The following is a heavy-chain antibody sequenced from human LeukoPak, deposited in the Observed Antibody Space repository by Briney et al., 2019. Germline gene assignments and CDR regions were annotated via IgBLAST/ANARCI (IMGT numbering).Heavy chain of an antibody. D-gene: IGHD3-3*02. CDR2: ITTTVGDT. V-gene: IGHV3-23*01. CDR3: ARDRRIFGVAHYYGMDV. J-gene: IGHJ6*02. CDR1: GFTFTDYA. Sequence: GGSLRLSCVASGFTFTDYAMTWVRQPPGRRLEWVSTITTTVGDTHYADSVKGRFTISRDNSKNTLYLQMNSLRAEDTAVYYCARDRRIFGVAHYYGMDVWGQGTTVTVSS.